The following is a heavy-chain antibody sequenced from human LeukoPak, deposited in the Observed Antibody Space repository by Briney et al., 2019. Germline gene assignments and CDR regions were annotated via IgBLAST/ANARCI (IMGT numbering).Heavy chain of an antibody. Sequence: GGSLRLSCVASGFTFSSYAMSWVRQAPGKGLEWVSAISDSGGSTYYADSVKGRFTISRDNSKNTLYLQMNSLRAEDTAVYYCAKEADIVATIIIYYYYGMDVWGQGTTVTVSS. CDR3: AKEADIVATIIIYYYYGMDV. V-gene: IGHV3-23*01. D-gene: IGHD5-12*01. J-gene: IGHJ6*02. CDR1: GFTFSSYA. CDR2: ISDSGGST.